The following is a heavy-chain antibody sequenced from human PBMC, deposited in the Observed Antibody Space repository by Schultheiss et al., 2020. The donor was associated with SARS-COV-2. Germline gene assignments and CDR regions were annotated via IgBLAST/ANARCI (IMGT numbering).Heavy chain of an antibody. J-gene: IGHJ3*02. Sequence: GGSLRLSCAASGFTFDDYAMHWVRQAPGKGLEWVSIIYPGGSTYYADSVKGRFTISRDNSKNTLYLQMNSLRAEDTAVYYCARAQLGMGAFDIWGQGTMVTVSS. D-gene: IGHD7-27*01. CDR1: GFTFDDYA. CDR2: IYPGGST. V-gene: IGHV3-53*01. CDR3: ARAQLGMGAFDI.